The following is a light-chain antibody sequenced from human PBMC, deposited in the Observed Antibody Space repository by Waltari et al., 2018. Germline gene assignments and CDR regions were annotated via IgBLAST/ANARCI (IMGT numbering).Light chain of an antibody. CDR1: QSVSSK. CDR3: QQYNNWPPFT. Sequence: EIVMTQSPATLSVSPGERATLSCRASQSVSSKLAWYQQKLGQAPRLLIYGASTRATGIPARFSGSGSGTEFTLTISSLQSEDFALYYCQQYNNWPPFTFGQGTKLKIK. J-gene: IGKJ2*01. V-gene: IGKV3-15*01. CDR2: GAS.